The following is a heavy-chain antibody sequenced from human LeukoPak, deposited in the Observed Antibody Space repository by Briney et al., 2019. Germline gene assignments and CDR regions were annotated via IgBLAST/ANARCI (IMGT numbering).Heavy chain of an antibody. J-gene: IGHJ4*02. Sequence: GGSLRLSCAASGFTVSSNYMSWVRQAPGKGLEWASVIYSGGSTYYADSVKGRFTISRDNSKNTLYLQMNSLRAEDTAVYYCARDDPYDSSGYYSLGDYWGQGTLVTVSS. D-gene: IGHD3-22*01. V-gene: IGHV3-66*02. CDR2: IYSGGST. CDR1: GFTVSSNY. CDR3: ARDDPYDSSGYYSLGDY.